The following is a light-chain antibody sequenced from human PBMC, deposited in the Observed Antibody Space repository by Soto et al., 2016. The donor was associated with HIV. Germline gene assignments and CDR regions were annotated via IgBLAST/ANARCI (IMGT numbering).Light chain of an antibody. CDR3: QQYSHYWWT. CDR1: QSISTW. CDR2: KAS. Sequence: DIQMTQSPSTLSASVGDRVTITCRASQSISTWLARYQQKPGKAPKLLIYKASNLESGVPSRFSGSGSGTEFNLTVSSLQPDDFASYYCQQYSHYWWTFGHGTKVEIK. V-gene: IGKV1-5*03. J-gene: IGKJ1*01.